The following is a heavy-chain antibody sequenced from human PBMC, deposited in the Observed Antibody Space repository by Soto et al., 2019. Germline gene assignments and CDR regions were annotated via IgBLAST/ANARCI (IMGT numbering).Heavy chain of an antibody. D-gene: IGHD2-2*01. CDR1: GGSISSGGYY. CDR2: IYYSGST. V-gene: IGHV4-31*03. CDR3: AREAVVVPAAPYNYYMDD. J-gene: IGHJ6*03. Sequence: QVQLQESGPGLVKPSQTLSLTCTVSGGSISSGGYYWSWIRQHPGKGLEWIGYIYYSGSTYYNPSLKARVTISKDTSKNPFALTLSFVTAKDTAVYYCAREAVVVPAAPYNYYMDDWGKGTTVTVSS.